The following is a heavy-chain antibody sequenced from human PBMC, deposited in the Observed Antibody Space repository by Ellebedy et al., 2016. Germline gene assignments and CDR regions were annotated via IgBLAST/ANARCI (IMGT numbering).Heavy chain of an antibody. V-gene: IGHV1-46*01. CDR1: GYTFTNFY. Sequence: ASVKVSXKASGYTFTNFYMHWVRQAPGQGLEWMGMIHPSGGRTRYAQKFQDRVTVTRDTSTSIVYMELNSLRSEDTAVYFCARDDSTGYRPGLWGQGTLVTVSS. CDR3: ARDDSTGYRPGL. CDR2: IHPSGGRT. J-gene: IGHJ4*02. D-gene: IGHD3-22*01.